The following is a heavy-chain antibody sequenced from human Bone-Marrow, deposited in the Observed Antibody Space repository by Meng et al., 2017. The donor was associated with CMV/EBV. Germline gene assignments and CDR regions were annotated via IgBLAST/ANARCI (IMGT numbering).Heavy chain of an antibody. V-gene: IGHV3-48*04. Sequence: GGSLRLSCAASGFTFSSYSMNWVRQAPGKGLEWVSYISSSSSTIYYADSVKGRFTISRDNAKNSLYLQMNSLRAEDTAVYYCARDGLGDFEDDWGQGSLVTVSS. CDR3: ARDGLGDFEDD. J-gene: IGHJ4*02. CDR2: ISSSSSTI. D-gene: IGHD3-16*01. CDR1: GFTFSSYS.